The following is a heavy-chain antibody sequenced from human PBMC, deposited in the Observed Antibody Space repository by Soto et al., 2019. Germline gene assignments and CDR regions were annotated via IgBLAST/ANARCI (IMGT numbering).Heavy chain of an antibody. V-gene: IGHV4-4*02. Sequence: PSETLSLTCAVSGASVSSTYWWSWVRQPPGKGPEWIGEINHRGSANYNPSLKSRVTISVDISKSQFSLRLTSVTAADTAVYYCARYNAASGTYYFDFWGQGDLVTVS. CDR1: GASVSSTYW. CDR3: ARYNAASGTYYFDF. D-gene: IGHD6-13*01. J-gene: IGHJ4*02. CDR2: INHRGSA.